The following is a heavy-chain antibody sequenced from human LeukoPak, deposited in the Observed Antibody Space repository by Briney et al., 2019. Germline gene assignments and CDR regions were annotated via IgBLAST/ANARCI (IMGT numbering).Heavy chain of an antibody. CDR1: GFTFSSYS. CDR3: ASLHGSGSYYKPNWFDP. J-gene: IGHJ5*02. Sequence: GGSLRLSCAASGFTFSSYSMNWVRQAPGKGLEWVSYISSSSSTIYYADSVKGRFTISRDNAKNSLYLQMNSLRAEDTAVYYCASLHGSGSYYKPNWFDPWGQGTLVTVSS. V-gene: IGHV3-48*04. D-gene: IGHD3-10*01. CDR2: ISSSSSTI.